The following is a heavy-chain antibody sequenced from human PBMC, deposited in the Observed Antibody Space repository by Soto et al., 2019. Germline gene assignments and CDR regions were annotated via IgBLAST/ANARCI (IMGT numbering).Heavy chain of an antibody. CDR1: GFTFSSCS. CDR3: AREGPYYYGSGSYSFPAYFDY. CDR2: ISSSSSYI. V-gene: IGHV3-21*01. D-gene: IGHD3-10*01. Sequence: AGGSLRLSCAASGFTFSSCSMNWVRQAPGKGLEWVSSISSSSSYIYYADSVKGRFTISRDNAKNSLYLQMNSLRAEDTAVYYCAREGPYYYGSGSYSFPAYFDYWGQGTLVTVSS. J-gene: IGHJ4*02.